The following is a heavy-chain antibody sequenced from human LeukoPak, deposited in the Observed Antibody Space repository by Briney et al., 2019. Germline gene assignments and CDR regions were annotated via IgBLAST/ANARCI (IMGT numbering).Heavy chain of an antibody. CDR1: GFTFSSYE. J-gene: IGHJ3*02. Sequence: GGSLRLSCEASGFTFSSYEMNWVRQAPGKGLEWVSYIGSSGGNIFYADSVKGRFTISRDNAKNSLYLHMNSLRAEDTAVYYCARVRGEYAFDIWGQGTMVTVSS. V-gene: IGHV3-48*03. CDR2: IGSSGGNI. CDR3: ARVRGEYAFDI.